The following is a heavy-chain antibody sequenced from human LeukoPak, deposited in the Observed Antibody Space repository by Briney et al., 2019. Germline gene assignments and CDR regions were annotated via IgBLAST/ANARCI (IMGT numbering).Heavy chain of an antibody. CDR3: AGYEYYYDRSFDY. CDR2: INHSGST. Sequence: SETLSLTCAVYGGSFSGYYWSWIRQPPGKGLEWIGEINHSGSTNYNPSLKSRVTISVDTSKNQFSLKLSSVTAADTAVYYCAGYEYYYDRSFDYWGQGTLVTVSS. J-gene: IGHJ4*02. V-gene: IGHV4-34*01. D-gene: IGHD3-22*01. CDR1: GGSFSGYY.